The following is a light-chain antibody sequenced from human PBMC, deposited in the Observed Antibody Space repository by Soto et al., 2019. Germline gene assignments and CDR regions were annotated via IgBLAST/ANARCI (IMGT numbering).Light chain of an antibody. CDR3: LQYYDYPYT. Sequence: DIQMTQSPSSLSAAVEDRVTITCRASQGIRTDLAWYQHKPGRAPKRLIYAASSLQSGVPSRFSGSGSGTKFPLTITNLQPEDSATYYCLQYYDYPYTFGQGTRLEIK. J-gene: IGKJ2*01. V-gene: IGKV1-17*02. CDR1: QGIRTD. CDR2: AAS.